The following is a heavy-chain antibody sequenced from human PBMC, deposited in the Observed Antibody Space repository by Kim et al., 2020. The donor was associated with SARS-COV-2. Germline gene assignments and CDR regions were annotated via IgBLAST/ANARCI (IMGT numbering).Heavy chain of an antibody. V-gene: IGHV4-39*02. CDR2: IYYTGDT. CDR1: LGSVSSSNYY. CDR3: ARLEYSSSSRLFDP. Sequence: SETLSLTCTVSLGSVSSSNYYWGWIRQPPGKGLEWIGNIYYTGDTYYNPSLKSRVTISVDTSKNHFSLKLSSLTAADTAVYYCARLEYSSSSRLFDPWGQGTLVTVSS. J-gene: IGHJ5*02. D-gene: IGHD6-6*01.